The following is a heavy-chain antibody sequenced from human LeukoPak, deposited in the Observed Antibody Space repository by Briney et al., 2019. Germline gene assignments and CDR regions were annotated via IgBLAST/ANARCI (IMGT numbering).Heavy chain of an antibody. J-gene: IGHJ4*02. CDR2: IRYDGSNK. Sequence: GGSLRLSCAAPGFTFSSYGMHWVRQAPGKGLEWVAFIRYDGSNKYYADSVKGRFTISRDNSKNTLYLQMNSLRAEDTAVYYCAKDRVANYFDYWGQGTLVTVSS. D-gene: IGHD2-15*01. V-gene: IGHV3-30*02. CDR3: AKDRVANYFDY. CDR1: GFTFSSYG.